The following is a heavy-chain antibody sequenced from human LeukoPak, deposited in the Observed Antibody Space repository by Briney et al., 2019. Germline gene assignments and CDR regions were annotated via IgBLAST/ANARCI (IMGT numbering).Heavy chain of an antibody. V-gene: IGHV3-53*01. J-gene: IGHJ4*02. D-gene: IGHD2-21*01. CDR3: ARNIGGVGY. Sequence: GGSLRLPCVVSGFTVSSNYMSWVRQAPGKGLEWVSVIYSGGSTYYADSVKGRFTISRDNSKNSLYLQMNSLRAEDTAVYYCARNIGGVGYWGQGTLVTVSS. CDR2: IYSGGST. CDR1: GFTVSSNY.